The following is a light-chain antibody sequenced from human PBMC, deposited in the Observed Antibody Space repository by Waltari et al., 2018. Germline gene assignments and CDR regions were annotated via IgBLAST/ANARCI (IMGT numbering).Light chain of an antibody. CDR3: ATWDDRLTGVV. CDR2: SND. Sequence: QSVLTQPPSASGTPGQRVTISCSGSNSNIGSNPVNWYQQVPGTTPKLLIYSNDHRPSGVPDRFSGSKSGTSASLAISGLQSEDEADYYCATWDDRLTGVVFGGGTKVTVL. CDR1: NSNIGSNP. V-gene: IGLV1-44*01. J-gene: IGLJ2*01.